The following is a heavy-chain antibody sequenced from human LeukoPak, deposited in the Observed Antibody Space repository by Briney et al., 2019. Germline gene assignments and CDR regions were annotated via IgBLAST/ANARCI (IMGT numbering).Heavy chain of an antibody. Sequence: SQTLSLTCTVSGGSISSDYYYWSWIRQPPGKGLEWIGYIYHSGSTNYNPSLKSRVTISVDTSKNQFSLKLSSVTAADTAVYYCASLPYYDFWSGYFPFDYWGQGTLVTVSS. V-gene: IGHV4-30-2*01. CDR2: IYHSGST. CDR1: GGSISSDYYY. D-gene: IGHD3-3*01. J-gene: IGHJ4*02. CDR3: ASLPYYDFWSGYFPFDY.